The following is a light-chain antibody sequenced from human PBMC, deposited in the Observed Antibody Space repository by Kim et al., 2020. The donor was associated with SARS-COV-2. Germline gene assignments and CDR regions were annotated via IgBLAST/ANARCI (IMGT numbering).Light chain of an antibody. CDR2: DAS. V-gene: IGKV1-33*01. CDR3: QQYANPLAALT. CDR1: QDISNY. J-gene: IGKJ4*02. Sequence: DIQMTQSPSSLSASVGDRVTITCQASQDISNYLNWYQQKPEKAPKLLIYDASNLETGVPSRFSGSGSGTDFTFTISSLQPEDIATYYCQQYANPLAALTFGAGSQLDIK.